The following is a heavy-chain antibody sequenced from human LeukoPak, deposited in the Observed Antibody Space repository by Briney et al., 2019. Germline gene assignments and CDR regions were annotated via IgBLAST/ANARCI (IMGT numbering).Heavy chain of an antibody. D-gene: IGHD3-10*01. CDR2: IYHSGST. V-gene: IGHV4-38-2*02. J-gene: IGHJ4*02. CDR1: GYSISSGYY. Sequence: SETLSLTCTVSGYSISSGYYWGWIRQPPGKGLEWIGSIYHSGSTYYIPSLKSRVTISVDTSKNQLSLKLSSVTAADTAVYYCARDMDQFDYWGQGTLVTVSS. CDR3: ARDMDQFDY.